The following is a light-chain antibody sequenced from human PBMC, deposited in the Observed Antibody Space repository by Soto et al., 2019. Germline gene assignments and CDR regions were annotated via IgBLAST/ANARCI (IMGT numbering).Light chain of an antibody. Sequence: EIVMTQSPATLAGSPGETVTLSCRASQSLSGNLAWYQQKPGQAPRLLIFRASTRAIVVPARFSGRGAGTEFTLTIRRQQCEDLAVYYCQQYSKWPPWTFGPGTKVEIK. CDR2: RAS. V-gene: IGKV3-15*01. CDR1: QSLSGN. CDR3: QQYSKWPPWT. J-gene: IGKJ1*01.